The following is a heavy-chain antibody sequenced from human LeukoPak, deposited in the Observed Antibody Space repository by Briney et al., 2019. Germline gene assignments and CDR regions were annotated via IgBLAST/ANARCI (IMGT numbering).Heavy chain of an antibody. V-gene: IGHV4-61*05. CDR1: GGSIRSSSYY. D-gene: IGHD2-21*02. CDR2: MYYTGST. Sequence: SETLSLTCTVSGGSIRSSSYYWGWIRQPPGKGLEWIGYMYYTGSTKYNPSLKSRVSISVDTSKNQFSLTLTSVTAADTAVYYCAAVVVSGTPYFDYWGQGTLVTVSS. J-gene: IGHJ4*02. CDR3: AAVVVSGTPYFDY.